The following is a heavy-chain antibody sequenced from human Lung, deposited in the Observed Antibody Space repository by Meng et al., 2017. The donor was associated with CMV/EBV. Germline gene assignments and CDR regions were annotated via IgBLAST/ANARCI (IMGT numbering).Heavy chain of an antibody. CDR1: GYTFTGHH. J-gene: IGHJ4*02. CDR3: ARVGSGWFSGVEY. V-gene: IGHV1-2*02. Sequence: ASVXVSXKASGYTFTGHHVHWVRQAPGQGLEWMGWINPNSGVTNYAQKFQGRVTMTRDTSISTAYMEVSRLGSDDTAVYHCARVGSGWFSGVEYWGQGTLVTVSS. D-gene: IGHD6-19*01. CDR2: INPNSGVT.